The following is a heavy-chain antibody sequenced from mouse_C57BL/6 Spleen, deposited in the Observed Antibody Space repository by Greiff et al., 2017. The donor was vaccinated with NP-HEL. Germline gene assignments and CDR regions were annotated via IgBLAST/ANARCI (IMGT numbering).Heavy chain of an antibody. V-gene: IGHV7-3*01. D-gene: IGHD1-1*01. CDR1: GFTFTDYY. Sequence: VQLKESGGGLVQPGGSLSLSCAASGFTFTDYYMSWVRQPPGKALEWLGFIRNKANGYTTEYSASVKGRFTISRDNSQSILYLQMNALRAEDSATYYCARSYYGSSYGWYFDVWGTGTTVTVSS. J-gene: IGHJ1*03. CDR2: IRNKANGYTT. CDR3: ARSYYGSSYGWYFDV.